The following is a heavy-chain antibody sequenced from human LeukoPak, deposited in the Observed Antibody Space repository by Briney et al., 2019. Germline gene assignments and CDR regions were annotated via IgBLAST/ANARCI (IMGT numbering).Heavy chain of an antibody. V-gene: IGHV3-23*01. D-gene: IGHD3-9*01. J-gene: IGHJ4*02. CDR1: GFTFTNYA. Sequence: GGSLTLSCVASGFTFTNYALSWVRQAPGKGLEWVSAITGSDGSSYYADSVKGRFTISRDNSKNTLYLQVNSLRAEDTAVYYCAKWGDYDTLTGYYVPDYWGQGTLVTVSS. CDR3: AKWGDYDTLTGYYVPDY. CDR2: ITGSDGSS.